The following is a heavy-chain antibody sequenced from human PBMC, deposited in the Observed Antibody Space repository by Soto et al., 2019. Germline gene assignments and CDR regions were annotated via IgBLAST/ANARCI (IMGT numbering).Heavy chain of an antibody. CDR3: ARDARREVTSFLNY. D-gene: IGHD2-21*02. Sequence: GGSLRLSCAASGFTLTHYGMNWVRQAPGKGLEWVAYISSSSNNTYYADSVKGRFTISRDNVKNSVDLQMNSLRDEDTAVYYCARDARREVTSFLNYWGPGILVTVSS. CDR2: ISSSSNNT. V-gene: IGHV3-48*02. CDR1: GFTLTHYG. J-gene: IGHJ4*02.